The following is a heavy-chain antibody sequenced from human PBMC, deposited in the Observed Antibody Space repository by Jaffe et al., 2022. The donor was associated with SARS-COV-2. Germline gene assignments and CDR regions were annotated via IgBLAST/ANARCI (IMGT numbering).Heavy chain of an antibody. V-gene: IGHV1-24*01. CDR1: GYTLTELS. D-gene: IGHD3-22*01. J-gene: IGHJ5*02. CDR2: FDPEDGET. Sequence: QVQLVQSGAEVKKPGASVKVSCKVSGYTLTELSMHWVRQAPGKGLEWMGGFDPEDGETIYAQKFQGRVTMTEDTSTDTAYMELSSLRSEDTAVYYCAPQRSYYYDSSGYYYNWFDPWGQGTLVTVSS. CDR3: APQRSYYYDSSGYYYNWFDP.